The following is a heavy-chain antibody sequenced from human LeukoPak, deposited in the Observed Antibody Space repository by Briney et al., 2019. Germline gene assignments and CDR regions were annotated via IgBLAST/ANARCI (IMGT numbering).Heavy chain of an antibody. J-gene: IGHJ4*02. CDR1: GYTLTELS. V-gene: IGHV1-24*01. CDR3: AREDEREWLRSGTFDY. Sequence: ASVKVSCKVSGYTLTELSMHWVRQAPGKGLEWMGGFDPEDGETIYAQKFQGRVTITADESTSTAYMELSSLRSEDTAVYYCAREDEREWLRSGTFDYWGQGTLVTVSS. D-gene: IGHD5-12*01. CDR2: FDPEDGET.